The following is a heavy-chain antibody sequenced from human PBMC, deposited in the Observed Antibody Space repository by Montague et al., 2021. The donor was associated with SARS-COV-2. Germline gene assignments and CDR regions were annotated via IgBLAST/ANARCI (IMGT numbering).Heavy chain of an antibody. CDR2: INHRGTS. J-gene: IGHJ4*02. Sequence: SETLSLTCAVYGGSITDYYRSWIRQPPGKGLEWIGEINHRGTSNYNPSLKSRVSISVDTPKNQFSLYLGSVTAADTAVYYCARGRQHFNMIVVVMTGGEYYFDYWAQGTLVTVSS. V-gene: IGHV4-34*01. D-gene: IGHD3-22*01. CDR3: ARGRQHFNMIVVVMTGGEYYFDY. CDR1: GGSITDYY.